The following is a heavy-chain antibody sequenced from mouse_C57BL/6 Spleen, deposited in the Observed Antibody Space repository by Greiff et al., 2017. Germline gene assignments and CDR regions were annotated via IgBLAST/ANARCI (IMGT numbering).Heavy chain of an antibody. V-gene: IGHV1-54*01. D-gene: IGHD2-2*01. CDR1: GYAFTNYL. CDR3: ARNYGYDDPWFAY. J-gene: IGHJ3*01. Sequence: VQLQQSGAELVRPGTSVKVSCKASGYAFTNYLIAWVKQRPGQGLEWIGVINPGSGGTNYNEKFKGKATLTADKSSSTAYMQLSSLTSEDSAVYFCARNYGYDDPWFAYWGHGTLVTVSA. CDR2: INPGSGGT.